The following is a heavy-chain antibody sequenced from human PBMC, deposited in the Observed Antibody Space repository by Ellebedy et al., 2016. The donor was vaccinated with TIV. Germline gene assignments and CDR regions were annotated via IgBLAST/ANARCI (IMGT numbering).Heavy chain of an antibody. Sequence: GESLKISCAASGFTFSSYAMSWVRQAPGKGLEWVSAISGSGGDTYYADSVKGRFTISRDNSKNTLYLQMNSLRAEDTAVYYCAKGGRWLETDYWGQGTLVTVSS. D-gene: IGHD5-24*01. CDR3: AKGGRWLETDY. CDR2: ISGSGGDT. CDR1: GFTFSSYA. J-gene: IGHJ4*02. V-gene: IGHV3-23*01.